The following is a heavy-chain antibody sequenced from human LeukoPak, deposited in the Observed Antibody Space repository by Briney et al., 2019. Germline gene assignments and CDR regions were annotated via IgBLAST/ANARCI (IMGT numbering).Heavy chain of an antibody. V-gene: IGHV1-24*01. CDR3: ATLTMIVVFTDAFDI. J-gene: IGHJ3*02. Sequence: ASVKVSCKVSGYTLTELSMHWVRQAPGKGLEWMGGSDPEDGETIYAQKFQGRVTMTEDTSTDTAYMELSSLRSEDTAVYYCATLTMIVVFTDAFDIWGQGTMVTVSS. CDR1: GYTLTELS. D-gene: IGHD3-22*01. CDR2: SDPEDGET.